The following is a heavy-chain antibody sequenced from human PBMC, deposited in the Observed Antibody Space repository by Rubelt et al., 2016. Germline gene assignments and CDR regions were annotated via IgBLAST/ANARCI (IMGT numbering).Heavy chain of an antibody. V-gene: IGHV2-70*01. Sequence: QVTLRESGPALVKPTQTLTLTCTFSGFSLSPSGPCLSWIRQPPGKALEWLELIDWDDDKYFSTTLKTRLTISKDTSKNQVCLTMTSMDAVDTSTYYCARLVAGLAFDYWGQGSMVTVSS. D-gene: IGHD6-19*01. CDR2: IDWDDDK. CDR1: GFSLSPSGPC. CDR3: ARLVAGLAFDY. J-gene: IGHJ4*02.